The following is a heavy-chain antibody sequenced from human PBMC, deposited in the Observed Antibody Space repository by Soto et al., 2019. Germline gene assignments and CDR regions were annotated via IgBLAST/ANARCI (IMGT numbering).Heavy chain of an antibody. CDR2: ISAYNGNT. D-gene: IGHD2-2*01. Sequence: ASVKVSCKASGYTFTSYGISWVRQAPGQGLEWMGWISAYNGNTNYAQKLQGRVTMTTDTSTSTAYMELRSLRSDDTAVYYCARDIVVVPAAKKSYYYYYGMDGWGQGNTVTVSS. J-gene: IGHJ6*02. CDR3: ARDIVVVPAAKKSYYYYYGMDG. CDR1: GYTFTSYG. V-gene: IGHV1-18*01.